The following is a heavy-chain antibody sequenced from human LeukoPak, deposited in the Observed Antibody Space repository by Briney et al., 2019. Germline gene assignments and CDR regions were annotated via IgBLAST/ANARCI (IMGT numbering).Heavy chain of an antibody. CDR2: ISSSGTPI. CDR1: GFTFSSYE. Sequence: GGSLRLSCAASGFTFSSYEMNWVRQAPGKGLEWVSYISSSGTPIHYADSVKGRFTISRDNAKNALFLQMNSLRAEDTAVYYCAREKTACGGDCYDSWGQGTLVTVSS. V-gene: IGHV3-48*03. D-gene: IGHD2-21*01. J-gene: IGHJ4*02. CDR3: AREKTACGGDCYDS.